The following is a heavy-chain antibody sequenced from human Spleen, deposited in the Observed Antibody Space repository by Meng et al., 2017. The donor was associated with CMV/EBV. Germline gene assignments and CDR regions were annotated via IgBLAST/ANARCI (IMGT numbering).Heavy chain of an antibody. D-gene: IGHD2-21*01. CDR2: ISGSGGST. V-gene: IGHV3-23*01. J-gene: IGHJ4*02. CDR1: GFTFSSYA. CDR3: AKDLPVVVIAISPADY. Sequence: GGSLRLSCAASGFTFSSYAMSWVRQAPGKGLEWVSAISGSGGSTYYADSVKGRFTISRDNSKNTLYLQMNSLRAEDTAVYYCAKDLPVVVIAISPADYWGQGTLVTVSS.